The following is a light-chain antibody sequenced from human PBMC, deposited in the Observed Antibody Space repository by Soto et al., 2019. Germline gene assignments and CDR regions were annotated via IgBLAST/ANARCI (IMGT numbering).Light chain of an antibody. J-gene: IGLJ2*01. CDR3: SSYTTSSTRV. V-gene: IGLV2-14*01. Sequence: QSALTQPASVSGSPGQSITISCTGTSSDVGYYNYVSWFQQYPGKAPKLLIYEVSSRPSGVSYRFSGSKSGNTASLTISGLQAEDEADYYCSSYTTSSTRVFGGGTKRTVL. CDR2: EVS. CDR1: SSDVGYYNY.